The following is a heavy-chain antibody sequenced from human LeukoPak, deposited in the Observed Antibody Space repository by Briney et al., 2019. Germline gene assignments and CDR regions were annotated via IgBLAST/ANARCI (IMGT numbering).Heavy chain of an antibody. V-gene: IGHV5-51*01. J-gene: IGHJ6*02. D-gene: IGHD6-6*01. CDR1: GYSFTSYW. CDR3: ARHRSIAARPPYYYYYYGMDV. CDR2: IYPGDSDT. Sequence: GESLKISCKGSGYSFTSYWIGWVRQMPGKGLEWMGIIYPGDSDTRYSPSFQGQVTISADKSISTAYLQWSSLKASDTAMYYCARHRSIAARPPYYYYYYGMDVWGRGTTVTVSS.